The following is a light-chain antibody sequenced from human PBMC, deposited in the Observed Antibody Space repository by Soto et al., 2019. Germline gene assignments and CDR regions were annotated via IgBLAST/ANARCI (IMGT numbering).Light chain of an antibody. Sequence: QSVLTQPPSVSGAPGQRVTMSCTGSSSNIGAGYDVHWYQQLPGTAPKLLIYGNSNRPSGVPDRFSGSKSGTSASLAITGLQAEDEADYYCQSYDSSLSGHVVFGGGPKLTVL. V-gene: IGLV1-40*01. CDR1: SSNIGAGYD. CDR2: GNS. CDR3: QSYDSSLSGHVV. J-gene: IGLJ2*01.